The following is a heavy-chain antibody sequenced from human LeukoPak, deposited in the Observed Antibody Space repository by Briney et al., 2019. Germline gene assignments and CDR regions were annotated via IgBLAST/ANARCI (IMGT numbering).Heavy chain of an antibody. D-gene: IGHD4-23*01. Sequence: PGGSLILSCAASGFTFSDYYMSWIRQAPGKGLERVSYISSSSSYTNSADSVKGRFTISRDNAKHSLYLQMNTLRAEDTAVYYCVRDLDLGGYSSFDSWGQGTLVTVSS. V-gene: IGHV3-11*06. CDR3: VRDLDLGGYSSFDS. CDR1: GFTFSDYY. CDR2: ISSSSSYT. J-gene: IGHJ4*02.